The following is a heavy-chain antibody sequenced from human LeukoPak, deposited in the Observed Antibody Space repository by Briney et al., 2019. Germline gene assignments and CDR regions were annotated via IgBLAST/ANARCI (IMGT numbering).Heavy chain of an antibody. CDR2: ISGSGGST. J-gene: IGHJ4*02. CDR3: AARPTCSGGSCYYLDY. CDR1: GFTFSSSA. V-gene: IGHV3-23*01. Sequence: GGSLRLSCAASGFTFSSSAMSWVRLAPGKGLEWVSAISGSGGSTYYADSVKGRFTISRDNSKNTLYLQMNSLRAEDTAVYYCAARPTCSGGSCYYLDYWGQGTLVTVSS. D-gene: IGHD2-15*01.